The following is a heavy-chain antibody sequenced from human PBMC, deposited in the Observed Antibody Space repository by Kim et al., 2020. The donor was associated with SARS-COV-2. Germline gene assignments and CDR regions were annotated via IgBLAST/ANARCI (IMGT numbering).Heavy chain of an antibody. CDR2: INPSGGST. CDR1: GYTFTSYY. V-gene: IGHV1-46*01. D-gene: IGHD2-2*01. J-gene: IGHJ6*02. CDR3: ARDYNPPPAAIPPYYYYGMDV. Sequence: ASVKVSCKASGYTFTSYYMHWVRQAPGQGLEWMGIINPSGGSTSYAQKFQGRVTMTRDTSTSTVYMELSSLRSEDTAVYYCARDYNPPPAAIPPYYYYGMDVWGQGTTVTVSS.